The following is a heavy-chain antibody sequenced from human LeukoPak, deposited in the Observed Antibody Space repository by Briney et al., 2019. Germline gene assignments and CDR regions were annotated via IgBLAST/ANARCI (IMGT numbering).Heavy chain of an antibody. Sequence: PSETLSLTCTVSGYSISSGYYWGWIRQPPGKGLEWIGSIYHSGSTYYNPSLKSRVTIPVDTSKNQFSLELSSVTAADTAVYYCARAGVTYYYDSSGHLNELDIWGQGTMVTVSS. D-gene: IGHD3-22*01. CDR3: ARAGVTYYYDSSGHLNELDI. J-gene: IGHJ3*02. CDR1: GYSISSGYY. CDR2: IYHSGST. V-gene: IGHV4-38-2*02.